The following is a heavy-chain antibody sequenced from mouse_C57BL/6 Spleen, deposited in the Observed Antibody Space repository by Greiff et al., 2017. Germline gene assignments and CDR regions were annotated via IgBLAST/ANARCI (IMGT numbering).Heavy chain of an antibody. CDR2: IYPGDGDT. Sequence: VMLVESGAELVKPGASVKISCKASGYAFSSYWMNWVKQRPGKGLEWIGQIYPGDGDTNYNGKFKGKATLTADKSSSTAYMQLSSLTSEDSAVXFCARPQAYAMDYWGQGTSVTVSS. D-gene: IGHD3-2*02. J-gene: IGHJ4*01. CDR1: GYAFSSYW. V-gene: IGHV1-80*01. CDR3: ARPQAYAMDY.